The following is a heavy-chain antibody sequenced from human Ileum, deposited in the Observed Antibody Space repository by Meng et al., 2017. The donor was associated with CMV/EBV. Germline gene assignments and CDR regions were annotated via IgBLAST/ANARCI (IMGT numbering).Heavy chain of an antibody. CDR2: IRTKGNNYAT. CDR3: ASAPGYYDASPFDY. Sequence: EVQLVESXXGXVXXGGXLTLSCTASGFTFSGSAMHWVRQASGKGLEWVGRIRTKGNNYATEYGASVKGRFTISRDDSSNTTYLQMNSLKTEDTAVYYCASAPGYYDASPFDYWGQGTLVTVSS. J-gene: IGHJ4*02. V-gene: IGHV3-73*01. D-gene: IGHD3-16*01. CDR1: GFTFSGSA.